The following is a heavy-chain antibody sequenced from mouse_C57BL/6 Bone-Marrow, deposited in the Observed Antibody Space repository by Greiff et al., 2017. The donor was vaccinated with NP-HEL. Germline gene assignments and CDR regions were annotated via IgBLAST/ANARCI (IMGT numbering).Heavy chain of an antibody. CDR2: IHPNSGST. Sequence: QVQLQQPGAELVKPGASVKLSCKASGYTFTSYWMHWVKQRPGQGLEWIGMIHPNSGSTNYNEKFKSKATLTVDKSSSTAYMQLSSLTSEDSSVYYCARRGQRRLTFAYWGQGTLVTVSA. CDR3: ARRGQRRLTFAY. J-gene: IGHJ3*01. D-gene: IGHD3-2*02. CDR1: GYTFTSYW. V-gene: IGHV1-64*01.